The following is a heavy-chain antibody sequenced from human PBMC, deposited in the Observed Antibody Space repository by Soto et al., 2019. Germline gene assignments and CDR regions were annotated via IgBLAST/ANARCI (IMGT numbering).Heavy chain of an antibody. V-gene: IGHV3-23*01. CDR1: GFTFRNYD. D-gene: IGHD3-3*01. J-gene: IGHJ3*01. CDR3: TKPRAYYEFWSGAN. CDR2: ISGSGDST. Sequence: GGSLRLSCAASGFTFRNYDMSWVRQAPGKGLEWVSAISGSGDSTYYADSVEGRFTISRDNSRNTLYLQMNSLRVEDTAVYYCTKPRAYYEFWSGANWGLGTMVTVSS.